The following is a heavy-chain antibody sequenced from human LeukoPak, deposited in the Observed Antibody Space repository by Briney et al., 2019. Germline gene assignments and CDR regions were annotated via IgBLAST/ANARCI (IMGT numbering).Heavy chain of an antibody. D-gene: IGHD3-3*01. V-gene: IGHV3-7*01. CDR2: IMQDGSEK. J-gene: IGHJ4*02. Sequence: GGSLRLSCAASGFTFSSYWMSWVRQAPGKGLEWVANIMQDGSEKYYVDSVKGRFTISRDNAKNSLYLQMNSLRAEDTAVYYCARVRNDFWSGYYTGIDYWGQGTLVTVSS. CDR1: GFTFSSYW. CDR3: ARVRNDFWSGYYTGIDY.